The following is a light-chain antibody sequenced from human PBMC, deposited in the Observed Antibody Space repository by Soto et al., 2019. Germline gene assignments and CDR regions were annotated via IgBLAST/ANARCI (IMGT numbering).Light chain of an antibody. CDR1: QSVSSSY. J-gene: IGKJ4*01. V-gene: IGKV3-20*01. CDR2: GAS. Sequence: EIVLTQSPATLSLSPGERATLSCRASQSVSSSYLAWYQQKPGQAHRLLIYGASSRASGIPDRFSGSGSGTDFTLTISRLEPEDVAVYYCQQYGSAPLTFGGGTKVEIK. CDR3: QQYGSAPLT.